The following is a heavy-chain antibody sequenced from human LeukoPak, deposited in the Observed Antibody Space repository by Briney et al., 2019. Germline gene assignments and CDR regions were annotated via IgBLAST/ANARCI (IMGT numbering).Heavy chain of an antibody. CDR2: IYTSGYT. J-gene: IGHJ4*02. V-gene: IGHV4-61*02. D-gene: IGHD6-6*01. Sequence: PSQTLSLTCTVSGGSISSGGYYWSWIRQPAGKGLDWIGRIYTSGYTNYNPSLKSRVTISVDTSKNQFSLKLSSVTVADTAVYYCARGWAARTNYDYWGQGALVTVSS. CDR1: GGSISSGGYY. CDR3: ARGWAARTNYDY.